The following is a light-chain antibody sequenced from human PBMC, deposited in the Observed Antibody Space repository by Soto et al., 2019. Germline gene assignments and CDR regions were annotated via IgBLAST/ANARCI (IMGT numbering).Light chain of an antibody. CDR3: QQSYSTPRLT. Sequence: DIKMTQSPSSLSASVGDRVTITFRASQSISSYLNWYQQKPGKAPKLLIYAASSLQSGVPSRFSGSGSGTDFTLTISSLQPEDFATYYCQQSYSTPRLTFGGGTKVDIK. CDR1: QSISSY. CDR2: AAS. J-gene: IGKJ4*01. V-gene: IGKV1-39*01.